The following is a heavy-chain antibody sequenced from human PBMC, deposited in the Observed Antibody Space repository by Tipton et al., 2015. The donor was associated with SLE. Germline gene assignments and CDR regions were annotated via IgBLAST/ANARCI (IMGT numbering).Heavy chain of an antibody. Sequence: TLSLTCTISGGSISSVGYYWGWIRQVPGKGLEWIGHIYYSGSTYYNPSLKSRVTISVDTSKNQFSLKLSSVTAADTAVYYCTRDPASGDIDYWGQGTLVTVSS. J-gene: IGHJ4*02. CDR1: GGSISSVGYY. V-gene: IGHV4-31*03. CDR3: TRDPASGDIDY. CDR2: IYYSGST. D-gene: IGHD2-21*02.